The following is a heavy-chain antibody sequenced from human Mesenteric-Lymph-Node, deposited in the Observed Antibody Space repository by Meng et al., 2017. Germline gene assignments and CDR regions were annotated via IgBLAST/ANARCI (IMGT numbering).Heavy chain of an antibody. J-gene: IGHJ4*02. V-gene: IGHV3-7*01. D-gene: IGHD4-17*01. Sequence: GESLKISCAASGFTFSSYWMSWVRQAPGKGLEWVANIKQDGSEKYYVDSVKGRFTISRDNAKNSLYLQMNSLRAEDTAVYYCARVFLTTVKTYFDYWGQGTLVTVSS. CDR2: IKQDGSEK. CDR3: ARVFLTTVKTYFDY. CDR1: GFTFSSYW.